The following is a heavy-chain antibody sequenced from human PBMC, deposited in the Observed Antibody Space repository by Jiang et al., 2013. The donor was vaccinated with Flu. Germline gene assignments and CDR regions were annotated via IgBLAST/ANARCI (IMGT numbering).Heavy chain of an antibody. V-gene: IGHV4-59*13. CDR3: ARFDSYGSVSFDY. CDR1: GGSISSYY. D-gene: IGHD5-18*01. Sequence: TCTVSGGSISSYYWRLDPAAPGERDWSGLGISITWEHQLQPSLKSRVTISVDTSKNQFSLKLSSVAAADTAVYYCARFDSYGSVSFDYWGQGTLVTVSS. J-gene: IGHJ4*02. CDR2: SITWEH.